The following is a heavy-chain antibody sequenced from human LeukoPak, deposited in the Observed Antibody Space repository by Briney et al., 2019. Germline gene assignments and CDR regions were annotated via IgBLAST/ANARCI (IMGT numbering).Heavy chain of an antibody. CDR3: ARDLKQGGQNYYYGMDV. J-gene: IGHJ6*02. V-gene: IGHV3-48*04. CDR2: ISSSGRTI. Sequence: PGGSVRLSCAASGFTFSSYWMNWVRHPPGKGLEWVSYISSSGRTIYQADSVKGRFTISRDNAKNSLYLQMSSLRAEDTAVYYCARDLKQGGQNYYYGMDVWGQGPTDTVSS. CDR1: GFTFSSYW. D-gene: IGHD3-16*01.